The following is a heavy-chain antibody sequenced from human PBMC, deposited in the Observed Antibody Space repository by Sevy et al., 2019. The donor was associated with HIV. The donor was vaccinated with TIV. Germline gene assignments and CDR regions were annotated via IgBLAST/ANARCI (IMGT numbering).Heavy chain of an antibody. CDR3: ARARYSSRDDGLDV. J-gene: IGHJ6*02. CDR1: GGSISSSNKY. CDR2: FYYSGST. V-gene: IGHV4-39*01. Sequence: SETLSLTCTVSGGSISSSNKYWGWIRQPPGKGLEWIGSFYYSGSTFYNSSLKGRVTISVDTSKNQISLKLSSVTAADTAVYYCARARYSSRDDGLDVWGPGTTVTVSS. D-gene: IGHD6-13*01.